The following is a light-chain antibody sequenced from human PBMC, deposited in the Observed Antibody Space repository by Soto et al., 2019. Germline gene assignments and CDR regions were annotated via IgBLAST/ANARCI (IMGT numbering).Light chain of an antibody. CDR3: QSYDSTLSASYV. J-gene: IGLJ1*01. Sequence: SVVTQPHSLSGAPGQRVTISCTGSSSNIGAGYDVHWYQQRPGTAPKLLIFGNINRPSGVPDRFSGSKSGTSASLAITGLQAEDEGDYYCQSYDSTLSASYVFGTGTKVTVL. CDR1: SSNIGAGYD. CDR2: GNI. V-gene: IGLV1-40*01.